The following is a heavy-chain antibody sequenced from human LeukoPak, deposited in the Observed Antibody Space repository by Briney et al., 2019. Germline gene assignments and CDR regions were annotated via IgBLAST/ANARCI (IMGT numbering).Heavy chain of an antibody. CDR3: ARWGDRRFLEWLSPNYYMDV. CDR1: GGSISSSSYY. CDR2: IYYSGST. D-gene: IGHD3-3*01. V-gene: IGHV4-39*01. J-gene: IGHJ6*03. Sequence: SSETLSLTCTVSGGSISSSSYYWGWIRQPPGKGLEWIGSIYYSGSTYYNPSLKSRVTISVDTSKNQSSLKLSSVTAADTAVYYCARWGDRRFLEWLSPNYYMDVWGKGTTVTVSS.